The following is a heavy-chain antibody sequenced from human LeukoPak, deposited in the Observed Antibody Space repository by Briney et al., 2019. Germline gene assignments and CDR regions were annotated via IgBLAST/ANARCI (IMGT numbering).Heavy chain of an antibody. CDR2: ISGSGGST. J-gene: IGHJ5*02. Sequence: PGGTLRLSCAASGFTFSSYGMSWVRQAPGKGLEWVSAISGSGGSTYYADSVKGRFTISRDNSKNTLYLQMNSLRAEDTAVYYCAKDPSRRNSSWYMNWFDPWGQGTLVTVSS. CDR3: AKDPSRRNSSWYMNWFDP. D-gene: IGHD6-13*01. CDR1: GFTFSSYG. V-gene: IGHV3-23*01.